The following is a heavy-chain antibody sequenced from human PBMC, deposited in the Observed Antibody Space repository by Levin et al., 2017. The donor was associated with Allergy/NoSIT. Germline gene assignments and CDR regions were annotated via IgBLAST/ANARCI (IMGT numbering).Heavy chain of an antibody. Sequence: GGSLRLSCAASGFIFSNSWMAWVRQAPGKGLEWVANSKQDGTEKNYADSVKGRFTISRDNAKNSLYLQMDSLRVEDTAVFYCVRHGFYNFDYWGQGTLVIVSS. CDR2: SKQDGTEK. D-gene: IGHD3-3*01. CDR3: VRHGFYNFDY. CDR1: GFIFSNSW. J-gene: IGHJ4*02. V-gene: IGHV3-7*01.